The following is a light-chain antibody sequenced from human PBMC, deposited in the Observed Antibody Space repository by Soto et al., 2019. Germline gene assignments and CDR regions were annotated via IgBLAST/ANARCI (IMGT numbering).Light chain of an antibody. CDR2: DAS. CDR3: QQFASYPLT. V-gene: IGKV3-20*01. Sequence: EFVLTQSPGTLSLSPGEITTLSWRASQTVRNNYLAWYQQKPGQAPTLLIYDASNRATGIPDRFSGGGSGTDFTLTISRLEPEDFAVYYCQQFASYPLTFGGGTKVDIK. CDR1: QTVRNNY. J-gene: IGKJ4*01.